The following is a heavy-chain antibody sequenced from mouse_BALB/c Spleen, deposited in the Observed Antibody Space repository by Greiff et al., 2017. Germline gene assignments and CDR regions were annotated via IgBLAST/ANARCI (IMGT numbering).Heavy chain of an antibody. V-gene: IGHV5-6-3*01. CDR1: GFTFSSYG. D-gene: IGHD2-1*01. CDR3: ARDHYGKGGYAMDY. CDR2: INSNGGST. Sequence: EVKVVESGGGLVQPGGSLKLSCAASGFTFSSYGMSWVRQTPDKRLELVATINSNGGSTYYPDSVKGRFTISRDNAKNTLYLQMSSLKSEDTAMYYCARDHYGKGGYAMDYWGQGTSVTVSS. J-gene: IGHJ4*01.